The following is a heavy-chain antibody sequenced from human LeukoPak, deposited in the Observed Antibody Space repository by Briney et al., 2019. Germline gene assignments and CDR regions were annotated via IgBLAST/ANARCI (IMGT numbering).Heavy chain of an antibody. Sequence: GGSLRLSCAASGFTFSSYAMHWVRQAPGKGLEWVAVISYDGSNKYYADSVKGRFTISRDNSKNTLYLQMNSLRAEDTAVYYCARGPPLFDPWGQGTLVTVSS. V-gene: IGHV3-30-3*01. CDR1: GFTFSSYA. CDR2: ISYDGSNK. CDR3: ARGPPLFDP. J-gene: IGHJ5*02.